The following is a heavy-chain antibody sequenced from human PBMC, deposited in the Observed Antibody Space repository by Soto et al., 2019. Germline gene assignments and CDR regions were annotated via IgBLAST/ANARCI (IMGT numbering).Heavy chain of an antibody. Sequence: PGGSLIISCACSGFTFGSYAMTWVRQAPGKGLEWVSTTRSNGEYTYYSNSVNGRFTVSRDNSKNTLYLEMSSLRAEDTAVYYCAKDSKSVEVSAERVYGMDVWGQGTTVTVSS. CDR2: TRSNGEYT. J-gene: IGHJ6*02. D-gene: IGHD2-2*01. CDR3: AKDSKSVEVSAERVYGMDV. CDR1: GFTFGSYA. V-gene: IGHV3-23*01.